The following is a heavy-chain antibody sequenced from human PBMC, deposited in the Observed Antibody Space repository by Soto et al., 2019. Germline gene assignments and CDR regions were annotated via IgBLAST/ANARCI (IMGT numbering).Heavy chain of an antibody. Sequence: SETLSLTCTVSGGSISSYYWSWIRQPPGKGLEWIGYIYYSGSTNYNPSLKSRVTISGDDSKNTLYLQMNSLKTEDTGMYYCTIDKTAQYDFDYWGQGALVTVSS. CDR3: TIDKTAQYDFDY. V-gene: IGHV4-59*12. CDR2: IYYSGST. D-gene: IGHD2-2*01. CDR1: GGSISSYY. J-gene: IGHJ4*02.